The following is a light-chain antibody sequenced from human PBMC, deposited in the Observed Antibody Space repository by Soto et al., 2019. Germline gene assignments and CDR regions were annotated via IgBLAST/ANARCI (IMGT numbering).Light chain of an antibody. J-gene: IGLJ1*01. V-gene: IGLV2-14*01. CDR2: EVS. Sequence: QSLLTQPASVSGSPGQSITISCTGSSSDVGRYNYVSWYQHHPGKAPKLMIYEVSNRPSGVSNRFSGYKSGNTASLTISGLQAEDEADYHCSSYTNTSPLYVFGNGTKGTV. CDR1: SSDVGRYNY. CDR3: SSYTNTSPLYV.